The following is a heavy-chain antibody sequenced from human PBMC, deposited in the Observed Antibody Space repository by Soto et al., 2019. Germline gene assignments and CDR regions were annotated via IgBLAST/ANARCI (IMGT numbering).Heavy chain of an antibody. CDR3: ARRDWSGSTSHFYFDY. CDR2: IYHSGST. D-gene: IGHD3-9*01. CDR1: GGSIISSNW. J-gene: IGHJ4*02. Sequence: LSLTCAVSGGSIISSNWWNWVRQPPGKGLEWIGEIYHSGSTYYKPSLKSRVAMSVDTSKNQFSLKLTSATAADTAVYYCARRDWSGSTSHFYFDYWGQGVLVTVSS. V-gene: IGHV4-4*02.